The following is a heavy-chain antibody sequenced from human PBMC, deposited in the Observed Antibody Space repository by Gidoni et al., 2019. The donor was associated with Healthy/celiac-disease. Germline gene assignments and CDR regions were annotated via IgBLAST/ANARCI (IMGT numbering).Heavy chain of an antibody. CDR1: GGTLSSYA. CDR2: IIPIFGTA. Sequence: QVQPVQSGAEVKKPGPSVKVSCKASGGTLSSYATSWVRQAPGQGLEWMGGIIPIFGTANYGQKFQGRVTITADKSTSTAYMELSSLRSEDTAVYYCAGGWLRLYYYYGMDVWGQGTTVTVSS. V-gene: IGHV1-69*06. J-gene: IGHJ6*02. CDR3: AGGWLRLYYYYGMDV. D-gene: IGHD5-12*01.